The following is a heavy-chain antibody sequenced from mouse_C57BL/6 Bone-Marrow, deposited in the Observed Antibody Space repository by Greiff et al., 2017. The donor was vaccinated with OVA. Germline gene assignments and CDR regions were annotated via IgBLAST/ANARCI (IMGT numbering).Heavy chain of an antibody. J-gene: IGHJ4*01. CDR2: FDPFDSYT. V-gene: IGHV1-69*01. D-gene: IGHD2-4*01. Sequence: QVQLQQPGAELVMPGASVKLSCKASGYTFTIYWMHWVKQRPGHGLEWTGEFDPFDSYTNYNQKFKGKSTLTVDKSSSTAYMQLSSLTSEDSAVYYCARYDYDGVDYWGQGTSVTVSS. CDR3: ARYDYDGVDY. CDR1: GYTFTIYW.